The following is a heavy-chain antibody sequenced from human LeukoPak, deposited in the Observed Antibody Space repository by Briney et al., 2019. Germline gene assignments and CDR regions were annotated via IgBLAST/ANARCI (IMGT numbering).Heavy chain of an antibody. CDR3: ASGYDSSGYFY. CDR2: IYYSGST. Sequence: SETLSLTCTVSGGSISSSSYYWGWIRQPPGKGLEWIGSIYYSGSTYYNPSLKSRVTISVDTSKNQFSLKLSSVTAADTAVYYCASGYDSSGYFYWGQGTLVTVSS. V-gene: IGHV4-39*07. J-gene: IGHJ4*02. CDR1: GGSISSSSYY. D-gene: IGHD3-22*01.